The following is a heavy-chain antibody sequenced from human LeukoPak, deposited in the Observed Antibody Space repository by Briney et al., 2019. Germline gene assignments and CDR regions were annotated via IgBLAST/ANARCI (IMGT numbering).Heavy chain of an antibody. CDR1: GLTVSNDY. CDR3: ARAVSGYVDY. Sequence: GGSLRLSCAASGLTVSNDYMTWVRQAPGKGLEWVSVLYSGGRTYYADSVKGRFTISRDNPKNTLYLQMNSLRVEDTAVYYCARAVSGYVDYWGQGNLVTVSS. D-gene: IGHD3-3*01. V-gene: IGHV3-53*01. J-gene: IGHJ4*02. CDR2: LYSGGRT.